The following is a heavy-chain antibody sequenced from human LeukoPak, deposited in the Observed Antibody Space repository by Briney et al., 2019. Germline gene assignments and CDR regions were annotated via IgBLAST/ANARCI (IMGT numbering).Heavy chain of an antibody. D-gene: IGHD6-19*01. J-gene: IGHJ4*02. CDR3: ARVAVPGTYDY. V-gene: IGHV3-64*01. CDR2: ITLDGIST. Sequence: GGSLRLPCAASGFTFSSYAMHWVRQAPGKGLEYVSAITLDGISTYYANSVKGRFTISRDNSKNTLYLQMGSLRAEDMAVYYCARVAVPGTYDYWGQGTLVTVSS. CDR1: GFTFSSYA.